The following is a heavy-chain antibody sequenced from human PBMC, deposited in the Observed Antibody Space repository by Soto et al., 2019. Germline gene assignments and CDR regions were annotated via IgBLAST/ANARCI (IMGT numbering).Heavy chain of an antibody. CDR3: ARRIGSSSGDYFAY. D-gene: IGHD6-6*01. CDR2: MYNSGGT. J-gene: IGHJ4*02. V-gene: IGHV4-39*01. CDR1: GDSVSIGTYY. Sequence: SETLSLTCIVSGDSVSIGTYYWGWSRQPPGKGLEWIGSMYNSGGTYYNPSLKSRVTISKDTSKHQLSLRLGSVTAADTAVYYCARRIGSSSGDYFAYWGQGTLVTVSS.